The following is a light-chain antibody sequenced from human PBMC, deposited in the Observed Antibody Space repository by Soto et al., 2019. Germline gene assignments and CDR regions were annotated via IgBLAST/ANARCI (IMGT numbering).Light chain of an antibody. Sequence: DIVMTQSPATLSVSPGERATLSCRASQSVSSNLAWYQQKPGQAPRLLIYGASTRATGIPARFSGSGSGTDFTLTISSLQPEDVAAYYCQKYNSAPLTFGGGTKVDIK. CDR1: QSVSSN. J-gene: IGKJ4*01. V-gene: IGKV3-15*01. CDR2: GAS. CDR3: QKYNSAPLT.